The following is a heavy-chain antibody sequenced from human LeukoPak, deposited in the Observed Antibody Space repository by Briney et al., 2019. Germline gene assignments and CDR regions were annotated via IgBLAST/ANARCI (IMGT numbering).Heavy chain of an antibody. Sequence: SQTLSLTCTVSGGSISSGSHYWSWIRQPPGKGLEWIGYTSYTGSTYYYPSLKGRLTISVDTSENQFSLKLSSVTATDTAVYYCARTVVTLDWYFDLWGRGTLVSVSS. J-gene: IGHJ2*01. CDR2: TSYTGST. V-gene: IGHV4-31*03. CDR1: GGSISSGSHY. D-gene: IGHD4-23*01. CDR3: ARTVVTLDWYFDL.